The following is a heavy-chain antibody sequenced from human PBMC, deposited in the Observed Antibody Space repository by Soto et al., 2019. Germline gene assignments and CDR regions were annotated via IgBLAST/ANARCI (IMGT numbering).Heavy chain of an antibody. CDR1: GGSISSHY. J-gene: IGHJ4*02. D-gene: IGHD4-17*01. CDR2: IYYTGST. Sequence: SETLSLTCTVSGGSISSHYWSWIRQAPGKGLEWIGYIYYTGSTNYNPSLKSRVTISVDTSKNQFSLKLSSVTAADTAVYYCARALNYGGKQDYWGQGTLVTVSS. V-gene: IGHV4-59*11. CDR3: ARALNYGGKQDY.